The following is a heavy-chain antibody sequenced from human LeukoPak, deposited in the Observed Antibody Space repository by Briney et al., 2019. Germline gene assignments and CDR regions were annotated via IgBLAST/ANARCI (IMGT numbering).Heavy chain of an antibody. Sequence: PEASVKVSCKASGGTFSSYAISWVRQAPGQGLEWMGRIIPILGIANYAQKFQGRVTITADKSTSTAYMELSSLRSEDTAVYYCARDAPAIWFRESPGYFDYWGQGTLVTVSS. CDR3: ARDAPAIWFRESPGYFDY. CDR1: GGTFSSYA. J-gene: IGHJ4*02. D-gene: IGHD3-10*01. CDR2: IIPILGIA. V-gene: IGHV1-69*04.